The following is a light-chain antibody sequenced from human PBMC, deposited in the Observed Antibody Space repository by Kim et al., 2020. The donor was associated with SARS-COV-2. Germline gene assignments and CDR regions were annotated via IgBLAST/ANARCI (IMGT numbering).Light chain of an antibody. J-gene: IGKJ4*01. CDR2: DAS. CDR3: QQRSSWPLT. Sequence: EIVLTQSPATLSLSPGESATLSCRASQSVSSFLTWYQQKPGQAPRLLIYDASTRATGIPARFSGSGSGTDFTLTISSLEPEDFAIYYCQQRSSWPLTFGGGTKVDIK. V-gene: IGKV3-11*01. CDR1: QSVSSF.